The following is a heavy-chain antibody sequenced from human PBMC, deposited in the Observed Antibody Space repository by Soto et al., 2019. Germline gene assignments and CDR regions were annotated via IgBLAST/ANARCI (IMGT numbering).Heavy chain of an antibody. CDR3: AKDISRGPTKNYDFWSGPDY. D-gene: IGHD3-3*01. CDR1: GFTFDEYA. J-gene: IGHJ4*02. Sequence: VGSLRLSCAASGFTFDEYAMHWVRQPPGKGLEWVSLISWDGSNRYYADSVQGRFTISRDNSKYSLYLEMNSLRPEDTALYYCAKDISRGPTKNYDFWSGPDYWGQGTLVTVSS. V-gene: IGHV3-43D*04. CDR2: ISWDGSNR.